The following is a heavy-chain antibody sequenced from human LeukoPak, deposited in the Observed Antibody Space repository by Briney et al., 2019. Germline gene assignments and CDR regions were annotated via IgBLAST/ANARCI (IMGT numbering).Heavy chain of an antibody. CDR2: IKKKGDGGTT. J-gene: IGHJ4*02. CDR1: GFPFSDDW. V-gene: IGHV3-15*01. Sequence: GGSLRLSCAASGFPFSDDWMSWVRPAPGKGLERVGRIKKKGDGGTTDYAAPVKGRFTISRDDSKNMLYLEMNNLKIEDTAVYYCTTVTMVRDYDYWGQGTLVTVSS. CDR3: TTVTMVRDYDY. D-gene: IGHD3-10*01.